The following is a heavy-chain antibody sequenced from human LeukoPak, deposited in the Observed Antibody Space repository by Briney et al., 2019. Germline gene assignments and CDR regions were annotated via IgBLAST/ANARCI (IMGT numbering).Heavy chain of an antibody. V-gene: IGHV4-61*01. D-gene: IGHD3-10*01. CDR2: IYYSGST. CDR1: GGSVSSGSHY. J-gene: IGHJ5*02. Sequence: SETLSLTCTVSGGSVSSGSHYWSWIRQPPGKGLEWIGYIYYSGSTNYNPSLKSRVTISVDTSKNQFSLKLSSVTAADTAVYYCARLWFGEANWFDPWGQGTLVTVSS. CDR3: ARLWFGEANWFDP.